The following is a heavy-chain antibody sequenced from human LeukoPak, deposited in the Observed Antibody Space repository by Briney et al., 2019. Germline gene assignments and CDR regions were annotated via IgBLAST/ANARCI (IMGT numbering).Heavy chain of an antibody. CDR1: GFTFSSYS. D-gene: IGHD6-13*01. J-gene: IGHJ4*02. CDR2: ISSSSSYI. V-gene: IGHV3-21*01. CDR3: AKDILGIAAALVDY. Sequence: PGGSLRLSCAASGFTFSSYSMNWVRQAPGKGLEWVSSISSSSSYIYYADSVKGRFTISRDNSKNTLYLQMNSLRAEDTAVYYCAKDILGIAAALVDYWGQGTLVTVSS.